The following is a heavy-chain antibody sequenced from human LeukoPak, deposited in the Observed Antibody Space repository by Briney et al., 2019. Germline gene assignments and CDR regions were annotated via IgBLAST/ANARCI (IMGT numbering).Heavy chain of an antibody. J-gene: IGHJ5*02. CDR2: IIPIFGTA. CDR3: ATSQGWDVDTAMVSNWFDP. Sequence: SVKVSCKASGGTFSSYAISWVRQAPGQGLEWMGGIIPIFGTANYAQKSQGRVTITADESTSTAYMELSSLRSEDTAVYYCATSQGWDVDTAMVSNWFDPWGQGTLVTVSS. V-gene: IGHV1-69*13. CDR1: GGTFSSYA. D-gene: IGHD5-18*01.